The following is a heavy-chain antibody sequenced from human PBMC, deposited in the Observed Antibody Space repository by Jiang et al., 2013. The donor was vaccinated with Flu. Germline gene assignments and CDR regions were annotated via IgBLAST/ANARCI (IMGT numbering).Heavy chain of an antibody. D-gene: IGHD3-10*01. CDR1: GDTVSNRKAA. J-gene: IGHJ4*02. V-gene: IGHV6-1*01. CDR3: AREADWAGTDY. CDR2: TYYRSKWTY. Sequence: QTLSLTCSISGDTVSNRKAAWHWIRQSPWRGLEWLGGTYYRSKWTYNYADSVKGRITVTPDTSKNQFFLQLNFVVAEDTAVYYCAREADWAGTDYWGQGTLVTVSS.